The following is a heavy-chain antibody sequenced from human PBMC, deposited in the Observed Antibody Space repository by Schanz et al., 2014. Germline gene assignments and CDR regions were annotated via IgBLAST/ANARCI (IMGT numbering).Heavy chain of an antibody. CDR1: GFTLSSYG. CDR2: INSDGTKR. CDR3: ARDGYSVVVISPTESFDI. D-gene: IGHD2-21*01. Sequence: ESGGTLVRPGGSLRLSCAASGFTLSSYGMHWVRQAPGKGLEWVAFINSDGTKRFYADSVKSRFTISRDNSRNTLYLQMNSLRAEDTAVYYCARDGYSVVVISPTESFDIWGQGTMVNVSP. J-gene: IGHJ3*02. V-gene: IGHV3-33*08.